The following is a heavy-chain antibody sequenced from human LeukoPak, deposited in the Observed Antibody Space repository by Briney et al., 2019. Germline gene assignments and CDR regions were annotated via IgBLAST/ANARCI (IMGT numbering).Heavy chain of an antibody. Sequence: GGSLRLSCSASGXTFSSYAMHWVRQAPGKGLEYVSAISSNGGSTYYADSVKGRFTISRDNSKNTLYLQMSSLRAEDTAVYYCVKGNCSSTSCYPDYWGQGTLVTVSS. CDR1: GXTFSSYA. D-gene: IGHD2-2*01. CDR2: ISSNGGST. CDR3: VKGNCSSTSCYPDY. V-gene: IGHV3-64D*06. J-gene: IGHJ4*02.